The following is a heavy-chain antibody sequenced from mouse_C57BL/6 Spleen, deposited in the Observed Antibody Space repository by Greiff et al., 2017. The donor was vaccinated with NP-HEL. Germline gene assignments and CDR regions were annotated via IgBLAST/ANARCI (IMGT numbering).Heavy chain of an antibody. CDR1: GYTFTSYW. J-gene: IGHJ3*01. Sequence: QVQLQQPGAELVMPGASVKLSCKASGYTFTSYWMHWVKQRPGQGLEWIGEIDPSDSYTNYNQKFKGKSTLTVDKSSSTAYMQLSSLTSEDSAVYYCARFGVTGKTWFAYWGQGTLVTVSA. CDR2: IDPSDSYT. CDR3: ARFGVTGKTWFAY. V-gene: IGHV1-69*01. D-gene: IGHD2-2*01.